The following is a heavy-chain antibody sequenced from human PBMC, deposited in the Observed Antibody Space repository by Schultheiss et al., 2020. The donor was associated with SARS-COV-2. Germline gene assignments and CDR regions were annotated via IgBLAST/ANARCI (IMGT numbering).Heavy chain of an antibody. CDR1: GGSISSYY. CDR3: ARERMVRGVSEFDY. Sequence: SETLSLTCTVSGGSISSYYWSWIRQPPGKGLEWIGYISYTGNTNYNPSLKSRVTISVDTSKNQFSLKLSSVTAADTAVYYCARERMVRGVSEFDYWGQGTLVTVSS. CDR2: ISYTGNT. V-gene: IGHV4-59*01. D-gene: IGHD3-10*01. J-gene: IGHJ4*02.